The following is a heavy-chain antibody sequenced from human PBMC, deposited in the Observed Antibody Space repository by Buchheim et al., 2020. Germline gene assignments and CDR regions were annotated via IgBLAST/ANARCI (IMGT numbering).Heavy chain of an antibody. D-gene: IGHD6-6*01. J-gene: IGHJ6*02. CDR3: ARDLIIWVEDSSSSDYYYYGMDV. V-gene: IGHV3-33*01. CDR1: VFTFSSYG. Sequence: QVQLVESGGGVVQPGRSLRLSCAASVFTFSSYGMHWVRQAPGKGLEWVAVIWYDGSNKYYADSVKGRFTISRDNSKNTLYLQRNSLRAEDTAVYYCARDLIIWVEDSSSSDYYYYGMDVWGQGTT. CDR2: IWYDGSNK.